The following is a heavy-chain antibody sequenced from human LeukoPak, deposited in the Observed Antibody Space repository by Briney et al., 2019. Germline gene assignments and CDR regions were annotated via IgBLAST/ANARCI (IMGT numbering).Heavy chain of an antibody. CDR2: IYTSGTT. D-gene: IGHD3-3*01. J-gene: IGHJ4*02. Sequence: SETLSLTCTVSDDPINSGVYYWNWIRQPAGKGLEWIGHIYTSGTTTNYNPSLKSRVTISVDTSKNQFSLKLSSVTAADTAVYYCASSPITIFGVVISYFDYWGQGTLVTVSS. CDR1: DDPINSGVYY. CDR3: ASSPITIFGVVISYFDY. V-gene: IGHV4-61*09.